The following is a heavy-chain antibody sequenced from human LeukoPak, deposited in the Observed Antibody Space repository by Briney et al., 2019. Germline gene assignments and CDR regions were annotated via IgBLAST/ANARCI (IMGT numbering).Heavy chain of an antibody. D-gene: IGHD3-10*01. Sequence: PGGSLRLSCAASGFTFSSHAMNWVRQAPGKGLEWVSGISGSVGSTYYADSVKGRFSISRDNSKNTLYLQMNSLRAEDTAVYYCAKTYYGSGSYYSSHFDYWGQGTLVTVSS. J-gene: IGHJ4*02. CDR2: ISGSVGST. CDR3: AKTYYGSGSYYSSHFDY. CDR1: GFTFSSHA. V-gene: IGHV3-23*01.